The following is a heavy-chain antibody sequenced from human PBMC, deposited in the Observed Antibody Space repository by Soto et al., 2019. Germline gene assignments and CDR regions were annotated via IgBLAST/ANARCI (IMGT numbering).Heavy chain of an antibody. CDR1: GGSISSGGYS. V-gene: IGHV4-30-2*01. D-gene: IGHD6-19*01. Sequence: QLQLQESGSGLVKPSQTLSLTCAVSGGSISSGGYSWSWFRQPPGKGLEWIGYFSHSGSTYYNPSLKSRVTISVDRSKNQFSLKLSSVTAADTAVYYCARGGLLPDYWGQGTLVTVSS. J-gene: IGHJ4*02. CDR2: FSHSGST. CDR3: ARGGLLPDY.